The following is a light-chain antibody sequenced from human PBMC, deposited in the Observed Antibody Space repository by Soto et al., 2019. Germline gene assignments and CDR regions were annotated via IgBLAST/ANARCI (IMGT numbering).Light chain of an antibody. V-gene: IGKV3-15*01. CDR1: QSVASN. CDR3: HQYNNWPRT. CDR2: GAS. J-gene: IGKJ1*01. Sequence: EVVMTQSPVTLSLSPGDRATLSCRASQSVASNLAWFQKKPGQAPRLLIYGASATATGIPARFSGSGSGTEFTLTISSLQSEDFAVYYCHQYNNWPRTFGQGTKVEIK.